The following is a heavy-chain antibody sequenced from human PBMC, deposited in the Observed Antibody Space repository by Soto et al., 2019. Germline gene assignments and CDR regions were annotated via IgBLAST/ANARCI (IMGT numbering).Heavy chain of an antibody. J-gene: IGHJ5*02. CDR1: GASIISSTSYY. V-gene: IGHV4-39*01. CDR2: IYYTGSA. D-gene: IGHD3-3*01. CDR3: ARQYISVLGVVHLQWIHDWLDP. Sequence: SETLSLTCTVSGASIISSTSYYWGWIRQPPGKGLEWVGSIYYTGSALFNPSLESRLAISVDTSKNQFSLKLNSVTAADTAVYYCARQYISVLGVVHLQWIHDWLDPWGQGALVTVSS.